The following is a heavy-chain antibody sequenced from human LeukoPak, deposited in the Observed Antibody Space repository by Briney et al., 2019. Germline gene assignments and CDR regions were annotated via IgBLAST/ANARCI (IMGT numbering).Heavy chain of an antibody. CDR3: TRRGNTSDWYAAGDHYYYMDV. V-gene: IGHV3-73*01. CDR1: GFTFSDSA. CDR2: IRSKANSYTT. Sequence: TGGSLRLSCEASGFTFSDSAMHWVRQASGKGLEWVGRIRSKANSYTTAYGESVKGRFTISRDDSKNTAYLQMSSLKIEDTAVYYCTRRGNTSDWYAAGDHYYYMDVWGKGTTFTVSS. J-gene: IGHJ6*03. D-gene: IGHD2-21*02.